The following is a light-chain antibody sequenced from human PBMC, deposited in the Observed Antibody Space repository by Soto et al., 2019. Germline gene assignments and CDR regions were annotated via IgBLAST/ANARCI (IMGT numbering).Light chain of an antibody. CDR2: GAS. CDR3: QQYGGSPWT. CDR1: QSVSGN. V-gene: IGKV3-15*01. Sequence: ETVMTQSPATLSVSPGERATLSCRASQSVSGNLAWYQQKPGQAPRLLIYGASTRATGIPARFSGSGSGTEFTLTISSLQSEDFAIYYCQQYGGSPWTFGQGTKVEIK. J-gene: IGKJ1*01.